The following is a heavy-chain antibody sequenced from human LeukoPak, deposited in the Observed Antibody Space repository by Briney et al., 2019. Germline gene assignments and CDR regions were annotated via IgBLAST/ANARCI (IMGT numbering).Heavy chain of an antibody. CDR2: IRSEGTNK. Sequence: PGGSLRLFCVACGFTFSNYGMHWVRQAPGKGLEWVAFIRSEGTNKYYSDSVEGRFTVSRDNSKNTLFLQMNSLRPEDTALYYCAKDPSNVSRTLDIWGQGTLVTVSA. J-gene: IGHJ3*02. CDR3: AKDPSNVSRTLDI. D-gene: IGHD3-10*02. CDR1: GFTFSNYG. V-gene: IGHV3-30*02.